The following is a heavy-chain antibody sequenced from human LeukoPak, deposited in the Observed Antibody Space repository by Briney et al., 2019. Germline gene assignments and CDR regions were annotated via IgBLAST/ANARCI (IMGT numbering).Heavy chain of an antibody. CDR3: TESLVH. J-gene: IGHJ4*02. D-gene: IGHD6-13*01. CDR1: GFSFNNYA. CDR2: ITSKTNGGTT. Sequence: PGGSLRLSCAGSGFSFNNYAMYWVRLAPGKGLEWVGRITSKTNGGTTEYAAIVKGRFTISRDDSKDTLFLQMDSLTTEDTAVYYCTESLVHWGQGARVTVSS. V-gene: IGHV3-15*01.